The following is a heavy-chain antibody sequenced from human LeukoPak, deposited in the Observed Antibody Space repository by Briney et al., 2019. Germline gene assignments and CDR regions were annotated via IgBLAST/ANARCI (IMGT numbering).Heavy chain of an antibody. CDR3: ARTDPRQVYRYDY. D-gene: IGHD3-16*02. Sequence: SETLSLICTVSGGSISSYYWSWIRQPPGKGLEWIGYIYYSGSTNDNPSLKSRVTISVDTSKNHFSLKLTSVTAADTAMYYCARTDPRQVYRYDYWGPGTLVTVSS. CDR2: IYYSGST. V-gene: IGHV4-59*01. CDR1: GGSISSYY. J-gene: IGHJ4*02.